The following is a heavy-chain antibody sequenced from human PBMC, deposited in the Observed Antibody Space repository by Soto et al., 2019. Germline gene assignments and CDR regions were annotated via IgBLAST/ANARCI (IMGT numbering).Heavy chain of an antibody. D-gene: IGHD1-1*01. J-gene: IGHJ3*02. V-gene: IGHV2-5*01. CDR3: ARGLATLPVFAFDI. CDR1: GISLSTSGVG. CDR2: VYWNDDK. Sequence: GSGPTLVNPTQTLTLTCTLSGISLSTSGVGLGWIRQTPGKALEWLALVYWNDDKHYRPSLKSRLTITKDTSKNQAILTMTNMDPVDTATYYCARGLATLPVFAFDIWGQGTEVTVS.